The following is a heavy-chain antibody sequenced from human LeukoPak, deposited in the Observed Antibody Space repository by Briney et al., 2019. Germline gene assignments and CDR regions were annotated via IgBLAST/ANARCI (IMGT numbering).Heavy chain of an antibody. CDR2: ISSSSSYI. CDR3: ARATILYSSSWHFDY. J-gene: IGHJ4*02. D-gene: IGHD6-13*01. V-gene: IGHV3-21*01. CDR1: GFTFSSYS. Sequence: GGSLRLSCAASGFTFSSYSMNWVRQAPGKGLEWVSSISSSSSYIYYADSVKGRFTISRDNAKNSLYLQMNSLRAEDTAVYYCARATILYSSSWHFDYWGQGTLVTVSS.